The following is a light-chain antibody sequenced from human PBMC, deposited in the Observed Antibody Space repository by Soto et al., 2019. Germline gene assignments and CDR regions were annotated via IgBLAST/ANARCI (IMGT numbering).Light chain of an antibody. CDR2: AAS. V-gene: IGKV1-8*01. J-gene: IGKJ1*01. Sequence: AIRMTQSPSSFSASTGDRVTITCRASQGISSYLAWYQQKPGKDPKLLIYAASTLQSGVPSRFSGSGSGTDFTLLLRCLHSEDFATSYCQQYYSYPRTFGQGTPVEIK. CDR1: QGISSY. CDR3: QQYYSYPRT.